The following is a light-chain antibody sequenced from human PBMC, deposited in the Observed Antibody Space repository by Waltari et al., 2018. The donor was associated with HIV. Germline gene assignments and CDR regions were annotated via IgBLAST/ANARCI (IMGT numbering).Light chain of an antibody. Sequence: QSVLTQPPSVSGAPGQRVTISCPGSSSNIGAGYDVHWYQQLPGTAPNLLIYGTINRPSCFPARSSVSKSGPSASLASTGLQAEDVSDYYCQSYDSSLSVWVFGGGTKLTVL. V-gene: IGLV1-40*01. CDR3: QSYDSSLSVWV. CDR1: SSNIGAGYD. CDR2: GTI. J-gene: IGLJ3*02.